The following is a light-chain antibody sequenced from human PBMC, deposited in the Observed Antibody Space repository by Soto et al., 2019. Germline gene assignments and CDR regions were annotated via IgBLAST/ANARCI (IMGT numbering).Light chain of an antibody. CDR1: QTISSW. J-gene: IGKJ1*01. Sequence: DIQMTQSPSTLSGSVGDRVTITCRASQTISSWLAWYQQKPGKAPKLLIYKASTLKSGVPSRFIGSGSGTEFTLTISSLQPADFATYYCQHYNSYSEAFGQGTKVELK. CDR3: QHYNSYSEA. CDR2: KAS. V-gene: IGKV1-5*03.